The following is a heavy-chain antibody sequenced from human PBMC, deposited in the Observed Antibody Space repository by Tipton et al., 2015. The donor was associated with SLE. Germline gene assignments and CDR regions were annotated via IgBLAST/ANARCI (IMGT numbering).Heavy chain of an antibody. V-gene: IGHV4-59*01. D-gene: IGHD3-3*01. Sequence: LRLSCTVSGGSISSYYWNWIRQPPGKGLEWIGSIYYSGSTNYNPSLKSRVTISVDTSKNQFSLKLSSVTAADTAVYYCARLGYDFWSGYYSPGYFDYWGQGTLVTVSS. CDR3: ARLGYDFWSGYYSPGYFDY. CDR1: GGSISSYY. CDR2: IYYSGST. J-gene: IGHJ4*02.